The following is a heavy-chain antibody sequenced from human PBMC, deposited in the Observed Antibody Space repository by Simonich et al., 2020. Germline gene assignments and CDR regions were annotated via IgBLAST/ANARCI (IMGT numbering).Heavy chain of an antibody. D-gene: IGHD7-27*01. V-gene: IGHV1-2*02. CDR2: INPNRGGT. J-gene: IGHJ3*02. CDR1: GYTFTGYY. CDR3: ARGRLTGDKGAFDI. Sequence: QVQLVQSGAEVKKPGASVKVSCKASGYTFTGYYMHWVRQAPEQGLEWLGWINPNRGGTNYAQKFQGRVTMTRDTSISTAYMERSRLRSDDTAVYYCARGRLTGDKGAFDIWGQGTMVTVSS.